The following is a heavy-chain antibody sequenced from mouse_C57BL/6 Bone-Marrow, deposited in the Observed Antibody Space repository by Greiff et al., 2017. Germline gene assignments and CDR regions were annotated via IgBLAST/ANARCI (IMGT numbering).Heavy chain of an antibody. CDR1: GYTFTSYG. CDR2: IYPRSGNT. V-gene: IGHV1-81*01. CDR3: ARLALYVDD. Sequence: VKLMESGAELARPGASVKLSCKASGYTFTSYGISWVKQRTGQGLEWIGEIYPRSGNTYYNEKFKGKATLTEDKSSSTAYLERRSLTSVDSAVYFCARLALYVDDWGQGTTLTVSS. J-gene: IGHJ2*01.